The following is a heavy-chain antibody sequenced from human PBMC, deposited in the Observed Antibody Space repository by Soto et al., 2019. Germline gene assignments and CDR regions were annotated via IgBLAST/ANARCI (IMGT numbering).Heavy chain of an antibody. Sequence: GGSLRLSCAASGFTFSNAWMSWVRQAPGKGLEWVGRIKSKTDGGTTDYAAPVKGRFTISRDDSKNTLYLQMNSLKTEDTAVYYCTTGPVGITMIVVGMDVWGQGTTVTV. J-gene: IGHJ6*02. V-gene: IGHV3-15*01. CDR1: GFTFSNAW. D-gene: IGHD3-22*01. CDR3: TTGPVGITMIVVGMDV. CDR2: IKSKTDGGTT.